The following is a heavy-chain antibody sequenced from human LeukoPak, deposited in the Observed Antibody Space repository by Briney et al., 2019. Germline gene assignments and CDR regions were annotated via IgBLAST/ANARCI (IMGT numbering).Heavy chain of an antibody. Sequence: GGSLRISCVAPGFTFSSNWMTWVRQAPGKGLEGVANTKEDGSARYYVESVKGRFTVSRDNAKNSLFLQMDRLKVEDTAVYYCARGEKDGSLDSWGQGSLVTVSS. V-gene: IGHV3-7*01. J-gene: IGHJ4*02. CDR3: ARGEKDGSLDS. CDR1: GFTFSSNW. CDR2: TKEDGSAR.